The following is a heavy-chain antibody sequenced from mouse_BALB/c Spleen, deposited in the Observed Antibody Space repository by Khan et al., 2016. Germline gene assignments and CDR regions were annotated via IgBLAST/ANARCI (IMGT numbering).Heavy chain of an antibody. CDR3: ASWNYFGNSSFFDV. D-gene: IGHD1-1*01. CDR1: GYYITSLYS. CDR2: IHSSGST. J-gene: IGHJ1*01. Sequence: EVQLQESGPDLAKPSQSLSLTCTVTGYYITSLYSWHWIRQFPGNKLEWMDYIHSSGSTNYNPSLKSRISITRDTSTNPTYLQLNSVTTKDTATYYCASWNYFGNSSFFDVWGAGTTVTVSS. V-gene: IGHV3-1*02.